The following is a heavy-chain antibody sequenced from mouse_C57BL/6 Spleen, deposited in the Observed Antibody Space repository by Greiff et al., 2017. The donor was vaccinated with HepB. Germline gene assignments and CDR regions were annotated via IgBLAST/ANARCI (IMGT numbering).Heavy chain of an antibody. J-gene: IGHJ4*01. CDR2: INPYNGGN. CDR1: GYTFTDYY. CDR3: ARDYSNLLLGMDY. D-gene: IGHD2-5*01. V-gene: IGHV1-19*01. Sequence: EVQLQQSGPVLVKPGASVKMSCKASGYTFTDYYMNWVKQSHGKSLEWIGVINPYNGGNSYNQKFKGKGTLTVDKSSSTAYMELNSLTSEDSAVYYYARDYSNLLLGMDYWGQGTSVTVSS.